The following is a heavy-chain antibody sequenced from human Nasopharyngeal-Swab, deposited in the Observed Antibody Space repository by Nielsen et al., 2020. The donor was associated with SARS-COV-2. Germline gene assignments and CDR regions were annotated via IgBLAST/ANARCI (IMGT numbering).Heavy chain of an antibody. J-gene: IGHJ4*02. CDR3: AHSRAYRGSYLDY. Sequence: SGPTLANPTQTFTLTCTLPGIPLPTAAVGVAWIRQPPRKSLERLALTYSNDAKHFSPSLKSRPTITKDTSKNQVVLTMTNVDPVDTATYYCAHSRAYRGSYLDYWGQGTLVTVSS. CDR2: TYSNDAK. D-gene: IGHD3-10*01. CDR1: GIPLPTAAVG. V-gene: IGHV2-5*01.